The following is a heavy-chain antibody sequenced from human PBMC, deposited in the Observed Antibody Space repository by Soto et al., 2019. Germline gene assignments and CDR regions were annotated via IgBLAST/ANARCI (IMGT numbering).Heavy chain of an antibody. J-gene: IGHJ4*02. Sequence: QVQLVESGGGVVQPGRSLRLSCAASGFTFSSYAMHWVRQAPGKGLEWVAVISYDGSNKYYADSVKGRFTISRDNSKNTLYLQMNSLRAEDTAVYYCARDRDQGIQLWSYSYYFDYWGQGTLVTVSS. V-gene: IGHV3-30-3*01. D-gene: IGHD5-18*01. CDR3: ARDRDQGIQLWSYSYYFDY. CDR1: GFTFSSYA. CDR2: ISYDGSNK.